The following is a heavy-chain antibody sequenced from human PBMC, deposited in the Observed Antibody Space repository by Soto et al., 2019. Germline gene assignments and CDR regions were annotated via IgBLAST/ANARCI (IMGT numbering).Heavy chain of an antibody. J-gene: IGHJ4*02. CDR1: GFTFTNYW. V-gene: IGHV3-74*01. D-gene: IGHD4-17*01. CDR2: INAEGTTT. CDR3: ACSARGLYVDYN. Sequence: EVQLVESGGGLVQPGESLRLSCSASGFTFTNYWMHWVRQAPGKGLVWVSRINAEGTTTNYADSVKGRFTTSRDNAKNTLYPQLNSLGAEDTEVYYCACSARGLYVDYNWGQGTLVTVSS.